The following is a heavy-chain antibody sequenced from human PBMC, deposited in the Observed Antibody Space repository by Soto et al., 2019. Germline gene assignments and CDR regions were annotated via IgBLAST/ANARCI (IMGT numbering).Heavy chain of an antibody. D-gene: IGHD2-2*01. J-gene: IGHJ6*02. V-gene: IGHV1-2*02. CDR3: ARGDCSSTSCYGMDV. CDR1: GYTFTGYY. Sequence: ASVKVSCKASGYTFTGYYMHWVRQAPGQGLEWMGWINPNSGGTNYAQKFQGRVTMTRDTSISTAYMELSRLRSDDTAVYYCARGDCSSTSCYGMDVWGQGTTVTVSS. CDR2: INPNSGGT.